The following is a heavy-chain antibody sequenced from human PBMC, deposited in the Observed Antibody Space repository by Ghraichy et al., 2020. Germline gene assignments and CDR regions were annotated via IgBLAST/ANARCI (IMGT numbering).Heavy chain of an antibody. D-gene: IGHD3-10*01. J-gene: IGHJ3*01. V-gene: IGHV4-61*01. Sequence: SETLSLTCHVSGASLNSGSHYWSWIRLPPGKGLEWIGYIYYNGGTNYNPSFKSRVTMSVDTSKNQFSLNLTSATAADTAVYYCASPPRGDTGGAYDFWSQGTMVIVSS. CDR1: GASLNSGSHY. CDR3: ASPPRGDTGGAYDF. CDR2: IYYNGGT.